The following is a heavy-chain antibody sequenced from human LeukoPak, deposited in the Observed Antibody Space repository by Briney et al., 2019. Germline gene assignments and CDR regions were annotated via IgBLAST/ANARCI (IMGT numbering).Heavy chain of an antibody. J-gene: IGHJ4*02. CDR3: ARVDYTNWYSFDY. CDR1: GFTFSTYA. Sequence: PGGSLRLSCAASGFTFSTYAMSWVRQAPGKGLEWVSYISSSSRSSTIYYADSVKGRFTISRDNAKNSLYLQMNSLRAEDTAVYYCARVDYTNWYSFDYWGQGTLVTVSS. D-gene: IGHD1-1*01. CDR2: ISSSSRSSTI. V-gene: IGHV3-48*01.